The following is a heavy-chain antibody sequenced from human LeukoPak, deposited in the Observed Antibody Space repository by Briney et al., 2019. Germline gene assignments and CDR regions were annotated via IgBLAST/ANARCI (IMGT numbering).Heavy chain of an antibody. V-gene: IGHV1-18*01. CDR3: ARDRRYYYDSSGYYYPFDY. CDR1: GYTFTSYG. J-gene: IGHJ4*02. Sequence: ASVKVSCKASGYTFTSYGISWVRQAPGQGLGWMGWISAYNGRTNYTQKLHGRATMTTDTSTSTGYMELRSLRSDDTAVYYCARDRRYYYDSSGYYYPFDYWGQGTLVIVSS. D-gene: IGHD3-22*01. CDR2: ISAYNGRT.